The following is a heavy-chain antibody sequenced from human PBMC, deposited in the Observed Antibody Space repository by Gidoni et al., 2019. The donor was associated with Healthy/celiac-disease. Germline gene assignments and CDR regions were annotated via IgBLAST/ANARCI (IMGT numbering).Heavy chain of an antibody. Sequence: QVQLQESGPGLVKPSQTLSLTCTVSGGSISSGSYYWSWIRQPAGKGLEWIGRIYTSGSTNYNPSLKSRVTISVDTSKNQFFLKLSSVTAADTAVYYCARDFPRAPFDYWGQGTLVTVSS. CDR1: GGSISSGSYY. CDR2: IYTSGST. CDR3: ARDFPRAPFDY. J-gene: IGHJ4*02. V-gene: IGHV4-61*02.